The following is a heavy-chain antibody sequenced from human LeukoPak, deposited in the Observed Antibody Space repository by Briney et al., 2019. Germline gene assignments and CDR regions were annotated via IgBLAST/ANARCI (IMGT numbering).Heavy chain of an antibody. CDR1: GFTFSTYA. J-gene: IGHJ4*02. CDR3: AKGDLIVAQN. Sequence: PGGSLRLSCAASGFTFSTYAMSWVRQAPGKGLEWISAISGSGGSTYYADSVKGRFTISRDNSENTLYLQMNSLRADDTAVYYCAKGDLIVAQNWGQGTLVTVSS. CDR2: ISGSGGST. D-gene: IGHD5-12*01. V-gene: IGHV3-23*01.